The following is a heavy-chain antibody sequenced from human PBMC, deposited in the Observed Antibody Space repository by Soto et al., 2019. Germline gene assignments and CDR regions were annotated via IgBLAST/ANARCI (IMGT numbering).Heavy chain of an antibody. CDR3: ARIAYYDSSGPEY. Sequence: LSLTCAVSGGSIISGGYSWSWIRQPPGKGLDWVGYIYHSGSTYYNPSLKSRVTISVDRSKNQFSLKLSSVTAADTAVYYCARIAYYDSSGPEYWGQGTLVSVSS. CDR2: IYHSGST. D-gene: IGHD3-22*01. J-gene: IGHJ4*02. V-gene: IGHV4-30-2*01. CDR1: GGSIISGGYS.